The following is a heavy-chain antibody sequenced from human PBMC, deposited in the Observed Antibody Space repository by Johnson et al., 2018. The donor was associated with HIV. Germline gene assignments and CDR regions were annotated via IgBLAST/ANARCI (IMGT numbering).Heavy chain of an antibody. D-gene: IGHD1-1*01. CDR2: IGTAGDT. J-gene: IGHJ3*02. CDR1: GFTFSRYD. Sequence: VQLVESGGGLVQPGGSLRLSCAASGFTFSRYDMHWVRQATGKGLEWVSGIGTAGDTYYPGSVKGRFTISRENAKNSLYLQMNNLRAGDTAVYSCARETGTHAFDIWGQGTMVTVSS. CDR3: ARETGTHAFDI. V-gene: IGHV3-13*01.